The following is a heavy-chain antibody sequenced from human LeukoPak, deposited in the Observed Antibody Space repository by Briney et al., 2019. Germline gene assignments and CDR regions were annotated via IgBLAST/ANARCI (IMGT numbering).Heavy chain of an antibody. D-gene: IGHD4-17*01. Sequence: ASVKVSCKASGYTFTSYDINWVRQATGQGLEWMGWMNPNSGNTGYAQKFQGRVTMTRNTSISTAYMELSSLRSEDTAVYYCARGEYGDYDDYYYYMDVWGKGTTVTISS. CDR3: ARGEYGDYDDYYYYMDV. J-gene: IGHJ6*03. CDR2: MNPNSGNT. V-gene: IGHV1-8*01. CDR1: GYTFTSYD.